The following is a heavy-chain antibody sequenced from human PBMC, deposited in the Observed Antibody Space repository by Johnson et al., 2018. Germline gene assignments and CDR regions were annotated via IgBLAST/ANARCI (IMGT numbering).Heavy chain of an antibody. J-gene: IGHJ4*02. CDR1: GFSFSSYA. CDR3: ARGRPGNYLDY. CDR2: ISYDGSKT. V-gene: IGHV3-30*04. Sequence: VQLVESGGGVVQPGRSLRLSCAASGFSFSSYAMHWVRQAPGTGLEWVALISYDGSKTYYADSMKGRVTISRDNSKNTLYLQVNSLRGEDTAVYYCARGRPGNYLDYWGQGTLVTVSS.